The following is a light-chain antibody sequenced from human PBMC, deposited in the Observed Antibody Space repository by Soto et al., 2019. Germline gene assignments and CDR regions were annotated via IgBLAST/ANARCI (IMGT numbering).Light chain of an antibody. CDR2: AAS. CDR3: QKYNNWPGT. J-gene: IGKJ1*01. Sequence: EIVLTQSPATLSVSPGEGATLACRASQSIDGNLAWYQQRPGQAPRILINAASTRATGVPDRFSGSGSGTDFTLTISRLQSEDFAVYYCQKYNNWPGTCGQGTKVDIK. CDR1: QSIDGN. V-gene: IGKV3-15*01.